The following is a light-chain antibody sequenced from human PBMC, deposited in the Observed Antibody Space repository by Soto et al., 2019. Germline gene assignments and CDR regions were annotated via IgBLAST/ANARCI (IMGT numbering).Light chain of an antibody. CDR2: DAY. V-gene: IGKV3-15*01. Sequence: EVIMTESPATLSVSPGEGATLSYRASQGVGSTLAWYRQPRGQAPRLLSYDAYIRASGVPARFSGSGSGTDFTLTITRLEPEDFAVLYCQQYGTSEIIFGQGTRLEIK. J-gene: IGKJ5*01. CDR1: QGVGST. CDR3: QQYGTSEII.